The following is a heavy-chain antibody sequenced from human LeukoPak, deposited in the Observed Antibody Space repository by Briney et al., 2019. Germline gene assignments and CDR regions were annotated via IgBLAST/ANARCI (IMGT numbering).Heavy chain of an antibody. Sequence: GGSLRLSCAASGFSFGSHPMSWVRQAPGKGLEWVSSISGSGGGTYYADSVRGRFTISRDNSKNTLYLQMNSLRADDTAVYYCAKVGHVVVVVAASFDCWGQGTLVTVSS. V-gene: IGHV3-23*01. CDR2: ISGSGGGT. J-gene: IGHJ4*02. CDR3: AKVGHVVVVVAASFDC. CDR1: GFSFGSHP. D-gene: IGHD2-15*01.